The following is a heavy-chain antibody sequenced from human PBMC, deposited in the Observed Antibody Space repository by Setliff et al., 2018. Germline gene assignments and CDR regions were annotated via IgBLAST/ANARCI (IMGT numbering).Heavy chain of an antibody. CDR3: AKDSRSHGHFEGDCYFDY. V-gene: IGHV1-69*10. J-gene: IGHJ4*02. D-gene: IGHD2-15*01. Sequence: SVKVSCKASGGTFSSYAISWVRQAPGQGLEWMGGIIPILGIANYAQKFQGRVTITADKSTSTAYMELSSLRSEDTAVYYCAKDSRSHGHFEGDCYFDYWGQGTLVTSPQ. CDR2: IIPILGIA. CDR1: GGTFSSYA.